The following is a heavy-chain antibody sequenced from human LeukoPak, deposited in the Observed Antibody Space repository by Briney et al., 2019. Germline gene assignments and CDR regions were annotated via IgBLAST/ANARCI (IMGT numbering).Heavy chain of an antibody. CDR3: ARESGTAMVTGAFDI. Sequence: ASVKVSCKASGYTFTGYYMHWVRQAPGQGLEWMGWINPNSGGTNYAQKFQGRVTMTRDTSISTAYMELSRLRSDDTAVYYCARESGTAMVTGAFDIWGQGTMVTVSS. V-gene: IGHV1-2*02. CDR1: GYTFTGYY. D-gene: IGHD5-18*01. CDR2: INPNSGGT. J-gene: IGHJ3*02.